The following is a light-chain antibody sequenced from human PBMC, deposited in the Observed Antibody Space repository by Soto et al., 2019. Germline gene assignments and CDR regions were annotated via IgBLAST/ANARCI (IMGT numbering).Light chain of an antibody. CDR3: QHYYSYSPFT. CDR1: QSISSW. J-gene: IGKJ3*01. V-gene: IGKV1-5*01. Sequence: DIQMTQSPSTLSASVGDRVTVTCRASQSISSWLAWYQQKPGKAPKLLIYDASSLESGVPSRFSGSGSGTEFTLTISSLHPGDFATYYCQHYYSYSPFTFGPGTKVDIK. CDR2: DAS.